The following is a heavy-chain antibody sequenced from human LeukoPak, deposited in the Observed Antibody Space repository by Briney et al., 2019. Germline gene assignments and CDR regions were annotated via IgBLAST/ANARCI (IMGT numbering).Heavy chain of an antibody. J-gene: IGHJ4*02. CDR3: VKEADSGDYRTSDY. D-gene: IGHD6-19*01. Sequence: GGALRLSCAASGFTFSRCGMHWVRQAPGKGLGWLAVFSYDGINKYYTDSVKGRFTISRDNSKNTLSLQMNSLRPEDTGVYYCVKEADSGDYRTSDYWGQGTLVTVSS. CDR1: GFTFSRCG. V-gene: IGHV3-30*18. CDR2: FSYDGINK.